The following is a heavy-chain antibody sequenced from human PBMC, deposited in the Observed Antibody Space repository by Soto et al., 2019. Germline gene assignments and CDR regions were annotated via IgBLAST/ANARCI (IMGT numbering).Heavy chain of an antibody. CDR2: MNPNSGNT. Sequence: QVQLVQSGAEVKKPGASVKVSCKASGYTFTSYDINWVRQATGQGLEWMGWMNPNSGNTGYAQKFQGRVTMTRKTSISTAYMELSRLRSEDTAVYYCARAPFGAHYCYYPNWFDPWGQGTLVTVSS. V-gene: IGHV1-8*01. J-gene: IGHJ5*02. CDR1: GYTFTSYD. CDR3: ARAPFGAHYCYYPNWFDP. D-gene: IGHD4-17*01.